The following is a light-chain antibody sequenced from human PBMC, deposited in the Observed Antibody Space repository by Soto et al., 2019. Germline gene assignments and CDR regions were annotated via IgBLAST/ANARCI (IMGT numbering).Light chain of an antibody. CDR3: QLWDSSSDRPV. CDR2: YDS. Sequence: SYELTQTPSLSVAPEKTASITCGGDNIGSQSVHWYQHKPGQAPILVMRYDSDRPSGIPERFSGSNSGNTATLTISRVEAGDEADYYCQLWDSSSDRPVFGGGTKLTV. J-gene: IGLJ3*02. CDR1: NIGSQS. V-gene: IGLV3-21*04.